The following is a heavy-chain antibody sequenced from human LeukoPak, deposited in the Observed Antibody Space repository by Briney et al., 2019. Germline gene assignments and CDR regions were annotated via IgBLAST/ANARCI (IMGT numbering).Heavy chain of an antibody. D-gene: IGHD6-13*01. Sequence: SETLSLTCAVYGGSFSGYYWSWIRQPPGKGLEWIGEINHSGSTNYNPSLKSRVTISVDTSKNQFSLKLSSVTAADTAVYYCARGFRSSWWNWYDPWGQGTLVNVSS. CDR1: GGSFSGYY. CDR2: INHSGST. J-gene: IGHJ5*02. CDR3: ARGFRSSWWNWYDP. V-gene: IGHV4-34*01.